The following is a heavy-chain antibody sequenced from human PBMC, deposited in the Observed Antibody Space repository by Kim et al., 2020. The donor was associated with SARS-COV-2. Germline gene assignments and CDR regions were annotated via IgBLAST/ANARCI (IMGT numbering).Heavy chain of an antibody. J-gene: IGHJ4*02. CDR2: INHSGST. V-gene: IGHV4-34*01. Sequence: SETLSLTCAVYGGSFSGYYWSWIRQPPGKGLEWIGEINHSGSTNYNPSLKSRVTISVDTSKNQFSLKLSSVTAADTAVYYCARGDDSSGYYLGYWGQGTLVTVSS. D-gene: IGHD3-22*01. CDR3: ARGDDSSGYYLGY. CDR1: GGSFSGYY.